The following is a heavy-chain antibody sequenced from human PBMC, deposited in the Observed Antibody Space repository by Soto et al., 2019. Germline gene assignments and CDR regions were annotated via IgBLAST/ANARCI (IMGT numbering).Heavy chain of an antibody. J-gene: IGHJ6*02. CDR3: AGPYYDFWSGYYGMDV. D-gene: IGHD3-3*01. V-gene: IGHV3-23*01. CDR2: ISGSGGST. CDR1: GFTFSSYA. Sequence: GGSLRLSCAASGFTFSSYAMSWVRQAPGKGLEWVSAISGSGGSTYYADSVKGRFTISRDNSKNTLYLQMNSLRAEDTAVYYCAGPYYDFWSGYYGMDVWGQGTTVTVSS.